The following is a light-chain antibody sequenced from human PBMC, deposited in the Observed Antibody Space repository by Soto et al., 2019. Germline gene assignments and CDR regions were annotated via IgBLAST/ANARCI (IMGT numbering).Light chain of an antibody. CDR2: SNN. Sequence: QSVLTQPPSASATPGQRVTISCSGSSSNIGSNNVEWYQHLPGTAPKLLIYSNNQGPSGVPDRFSGSKSGTSASLAISGLQSEDEADYYCASWDDSVNGMVIGGWTKVTVL. CDR1: SSNIGSNN. J-gene: IGLJ3*02. V-gene: IGLV1-44*01. CDR3: ASWDDSVNGMV.